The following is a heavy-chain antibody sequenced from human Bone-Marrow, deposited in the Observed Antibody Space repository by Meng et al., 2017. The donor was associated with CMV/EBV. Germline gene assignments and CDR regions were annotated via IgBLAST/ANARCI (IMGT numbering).Heavy chain of an antibody. CDR2: ISAYNGNT. CDR1: GYTFTSYG. J-gene: IGHJ6*02. V-gene: IGHV1-18*01. CDR3: ARDRDRGGVWYYGMDV. Sequence: ASVKVSCKASGYTFTSYGISWVRQAPGQGLEWMGWISAYNGNTNYAQKLQGRVTMTTDTSTSTAYMELRSLRSDDTAVYYCARDRDRGGVWYYGMDVWGQGTTVTVPS. D-gene: IGHD5-24*01.